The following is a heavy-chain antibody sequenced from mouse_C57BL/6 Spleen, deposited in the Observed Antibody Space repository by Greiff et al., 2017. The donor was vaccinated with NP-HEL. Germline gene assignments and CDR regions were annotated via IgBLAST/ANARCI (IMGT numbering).Heavy chain of an antibody. CDR3: ARSPSRYFDV. V-gene: IGHV7-3*01. D-gene: IGHD2-10*02. CDR2: IRNKANGYTT. J-gene: IGHJ1*03. CDR1: GFTFTDYY. Sequence: EVQLVESGGGLVQPGGSLSLSCAASGFTFTDYYMSWVRQPPGKALEWLGFIRNKANGYTTEYSASVKGRFTISRDNSQCILYLQMNALRAEDSATYYCARSPSRYFDVWGTGTTVTVSS.